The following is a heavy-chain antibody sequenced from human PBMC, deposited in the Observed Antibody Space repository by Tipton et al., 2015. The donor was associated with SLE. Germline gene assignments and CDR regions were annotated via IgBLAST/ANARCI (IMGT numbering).Heavy chain of an antibody. CDR2: IYYSGST. J-gene: IGHJ6*03. CDR3: ARSSSGWYKGAMDA. CDR1: GGSMSSRSHY. D-gene: IGHD6-19*01. V-gene: IGHV4-39*07. Sequence: TLSLTCTVSGGSMSSRSHYWGWIRQPPGKGLEWIGTIYYSGSTYYNPPLKSRVTISLDASTNLFSLRLSSVTAADTAIYYCARSSSGWYKGAMDAWGKGTTVIVSS.